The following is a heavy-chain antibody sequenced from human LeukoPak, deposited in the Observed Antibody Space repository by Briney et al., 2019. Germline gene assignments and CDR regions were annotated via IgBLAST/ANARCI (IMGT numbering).Heavy chain of an antibody. V-gene: IGHV1-3*01. CDR2: INAGNGNT. Sequence: ASVKVSCKASGYTFTSYAMHWVRQAPGPRLEWIGWINAGNGNTKYSQKFQGRVTITRDTSASTAYMELSSLRSEDTAVYYCARGGRGYCSSTSCYGNWFDPWGQGTLVTVSS. CDR3: ARGGRGYCSSTSCYGNWFDP. J-gene: IGHJ5*02. CDR1: GYTFTSYA. D-gene: IGHD2-2*01.